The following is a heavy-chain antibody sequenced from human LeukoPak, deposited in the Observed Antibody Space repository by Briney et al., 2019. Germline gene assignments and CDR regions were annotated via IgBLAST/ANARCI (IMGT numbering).Heavy chain of an antibody. CDR2: IYYSGST. CDR3: ARAGVAHPYYYYNYMDV. CDR1: GGSISSYY. D-gene: IGHD3-3*01. J-gene: IGHJ6*03. V-gene: IGHV4-59*01. Sequence: SETLSLTCTVSGGSISSYYWSWIRQPPGKGLEWIGYIYYSGSTNYKPSLKSRVTISVDTSKNQFSLKLSSVTAADTAVYYCARAGVAHPYYYYNYMDVWGKGTTVTVSS.